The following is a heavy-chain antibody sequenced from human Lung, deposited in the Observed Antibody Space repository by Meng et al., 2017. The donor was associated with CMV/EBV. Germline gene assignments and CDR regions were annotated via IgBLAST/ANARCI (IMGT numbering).Heavy chain of an antibody. J-gene: IGHJ4*02. V-gene: IGHV3-20*04. Sequence: GESLKISCAASGFTFDDYGMSWVRQAPGKGLEWVSGINWNGGSTGYADSVKCRFTISRDNAKNSLYLQMNSLRAEDTALYYCARDTYSSSSGAYFDYWGQGXLVTVSS. CDR1: GFTFDDYG. D-gene: IGHD6-6*01. CDR3: ARDTYSSSSGAYFDY. CDR2: INWNGGST.